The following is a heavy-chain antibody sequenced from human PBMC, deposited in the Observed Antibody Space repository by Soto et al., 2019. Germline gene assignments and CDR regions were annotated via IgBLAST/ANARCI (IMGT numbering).Heavy chain of an antibody. D-gene: IGHD1-26*01. V-gene: IGHV4-39*01. Sequence: SETLSLTCTVSGGSISSSSYYWGWIRQPPGKGLEWIGSIYYSGSTYYNPSLKSRVTISVDTSKNQFSLKLSSVTAADTAVYYCASHSGSRWNSFDPWGQGTLVT. CDR1: GGSISSSSYY. CDR3: ASHSGSRWNSFDP. CDR2: IYYSGST. J-gene: IGHJ5*02.